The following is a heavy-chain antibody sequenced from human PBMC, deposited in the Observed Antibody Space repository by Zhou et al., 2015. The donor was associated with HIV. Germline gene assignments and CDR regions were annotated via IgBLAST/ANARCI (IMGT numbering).Heavy chain of an antibody. Sequence: QVQLVQSGGEVKKPGASVKVSCKASGYTFNSYDINWVRQAPGQGLEWMGWIIPLFGTVNYAWNFQDRLTITADEITRTAYMELSRLTSDDTAIYYCARDEMYNWNFFGMEVWGQGTTVIVSS. V-gene: IGHV1-69*13. CDR3: ARDEMYNWNFFGMEV. CDR1: GYTFNSYD. D-gene: IGHD1-20*01. CDR2: IIPLFGTV. J-gene: IGHJ6*02.